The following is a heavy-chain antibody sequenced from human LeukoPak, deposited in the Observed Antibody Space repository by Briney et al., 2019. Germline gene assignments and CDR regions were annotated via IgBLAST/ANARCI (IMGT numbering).Heavy chain of an antibody. CDR1: GYTFTSYD. CDR2: MNPNSGNT. D-gene: IGHD5-12*01. Sequence: ASVKVSCKASGYTFTSYDINWARQATGQGLEWMGWMNPNSGNTGYAQKFQGRVTMTRNTSISTAYMELSSLRSEDTAVYYCARPSGYDNPFDYWGQGTLVTVSS. CDR3: ARPSGYDNPFDY. J-gene: IGHJ4*02. V-gene: IGHV1-8*01.